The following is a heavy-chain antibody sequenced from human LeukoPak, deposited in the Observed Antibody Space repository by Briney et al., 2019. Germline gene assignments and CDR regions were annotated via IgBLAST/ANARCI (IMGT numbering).Heavy chain of an antibody. J-gene: IGHJ5*01. CDR2: INPNSGGT. Sequence: ASVKVSCKASGYTFTDYYMHWVRQAPGQGLEWMGWINPNSGGTNYAQKFQGRVTMTRDTSISTAYMELSRLRSDDTAVYYCARILILTGTNWFDSWGQGTLVTVSS. D-gene: IGHD3-9*01. V-gene: IGHV1-2*02. CDR1: GYTFTDYY. CDR3: ARILILTGTNWFDS.